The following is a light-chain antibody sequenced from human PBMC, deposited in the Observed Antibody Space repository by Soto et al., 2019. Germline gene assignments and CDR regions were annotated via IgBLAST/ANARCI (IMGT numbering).Light chain of an antibody. CDR3: QQYGISQNT. Sequence: ETVMTQSPGTLSLSPGERATLSCRASQSVSSGYLAWYQQKHGQAPRLLIFGASNRATGIPDRFTGSGSGTDFTLTISRLEPEEFAVYYCQQYGISQNTCGQGTKLEIK. CDR2: GAS. J-gene: IGKJ2*01. V-gene: IGKV3-20*01. CDR1: QSVSSGY.